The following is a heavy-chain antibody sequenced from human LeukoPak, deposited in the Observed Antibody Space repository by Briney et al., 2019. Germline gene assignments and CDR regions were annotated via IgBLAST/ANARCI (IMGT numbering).Heavy chain of an antibody. CDR1: GGSISSYY. CDR3: ARRPIVAVPAPIDY. V-gene: IGHV4-59*01. Sequence: PSETLSLTCTVSGGSISSYYWSWIRQPPGKGLEWIGYIYYSGSTNYNPSLKSRVTISVDTSKNQFSLKLSSVTAADTAVYYCARRPIVAVPAPIDYWGQGNLVTVSS. J-gene: IGHJ4*02. CDR2: IYYSGST. D-gene: IGHD2-2*01.